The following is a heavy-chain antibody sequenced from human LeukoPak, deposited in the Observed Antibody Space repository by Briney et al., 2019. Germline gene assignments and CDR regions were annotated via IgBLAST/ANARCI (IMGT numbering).Heavy chain of an antibody. D-gene: IGHD3-22*01. J-gene: IGHJ4*02. CDR2: VSGRGDNT. Sequence: PGGSLRLSCAASGFTFSSYAVSWVRQAPGRGPEWVSSVSGRGDNTFYADSVKGRFTISRDNSESTFYLQLNSLRVEDTAAYYCAKRHDSNGPTGYFDSWGQGILVTVSS. CDR3: AKRHDSNGPTGYFDS. CDR1: GFTFSSYA. V-gene: IGHV3-23*01.